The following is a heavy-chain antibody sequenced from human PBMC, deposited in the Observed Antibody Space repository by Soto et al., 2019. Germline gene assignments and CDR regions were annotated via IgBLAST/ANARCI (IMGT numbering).Heavy chain of an antibody. J-gene: IGHJ4*02. V-gene: IGHV3-15*01. Sequence: GGSLRLSCAASGFTFSNAWMSWVRQAPGKGLEWVGRIKSKTDGGTTDYAAPVKGRFTISRDDSKNTLYLQMNSLKTEDTAVYYCTTDSMVRWLLLFDYWGQGTLVPVSS. CDR2: IKSKTDGGTT. CDR3: TTDSMVRWLLLFDY. CDR1: GFTFSNAW. D-gene: IGHD1-26*01.